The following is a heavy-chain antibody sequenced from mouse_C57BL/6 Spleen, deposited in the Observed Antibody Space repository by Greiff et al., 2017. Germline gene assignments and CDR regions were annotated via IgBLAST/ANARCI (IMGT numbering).Heavy chain of an antibody. V-gene: IGHV1-52*01. D-gene: IGHD2-4*01. CDR1: GYTFTSYW. Sequence: QVQLQQPGAELVRPGSSVKLSCKASGYTFTSYWMHWVKQRPIQGLEWIGNIDPSDSEPHYNQKFKDKATLTVDKSSSTAYMQLSSLTSEDSAVYYCASNYDYDLEGLAYWGQGALVTVSA. J-gene: IGHJ3*01. CDR2: IDPSDSEP. CDR3: ASNYDYDLEGLAY.